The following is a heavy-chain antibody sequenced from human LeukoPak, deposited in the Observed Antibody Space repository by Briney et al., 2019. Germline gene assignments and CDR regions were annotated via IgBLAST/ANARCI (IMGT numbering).Heavy chain of an antibody. CDR1: GGSFSGYY. CDR3: ANTKYYYGSGRGWFDP. CDR2: INHSGST. Sequence: SETLSLTCAVYGGSFSGYYWSWIRQPPGKGLEWIGEINHSGSTNYNPSLKSRVTISVDTFKNQFSLKLSSVTAADTAVYYCANTKYYYGSGRGWFDPWGQGTLVTVSS. V-gene: IGHV4-34*01. J-gene: IGHJ5*02. D-gene: IGHD3-10*01.